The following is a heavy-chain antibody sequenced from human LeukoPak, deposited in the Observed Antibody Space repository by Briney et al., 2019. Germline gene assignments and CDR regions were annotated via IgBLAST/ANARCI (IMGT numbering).Heavy chain of an antibody. CDR2: IRTKAYDGTT. Sequence: SXXTXXXXAMSWVRQAPGKGLEWVGFIRTKAYDGTTDYATSVKGRFTISRXNAKNSLYLQMNRLRAEDTGVYXXXXXRASYNPFDYWGQGTLVTVSS. D-gene: IGHD5-24*01. CDR1: XXTXXXXA. CDR3: XXXRASYNPFDY. V-gene: IGHV3-49*04. J-gene: IGHJ4*02.